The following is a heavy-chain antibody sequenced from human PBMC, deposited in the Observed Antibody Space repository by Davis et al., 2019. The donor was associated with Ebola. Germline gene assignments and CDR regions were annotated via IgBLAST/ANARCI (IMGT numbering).Heavy chain of an antibody. Sequence: GESLKISCKGSGYSFTSYWINWVRQQSGKGLEWMGKIDPSDSYTDYSPSFQGHVTISADKSISTAYLQWRSLKASDTAIYYCARGSVAGRLVDYWGQGTLVTVSS. CDR1: GYSFTSYW. D-gene: IGHD6-6*01. CDR2: IDPSDSYT. V-gene: IGHV5-10-1*01. CDR3: ARGSVAGRLVDY. J-gene: IGHJ4*02.